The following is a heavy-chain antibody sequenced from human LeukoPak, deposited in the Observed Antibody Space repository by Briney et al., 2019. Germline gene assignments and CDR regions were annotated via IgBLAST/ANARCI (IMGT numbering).Heavy chain of an antibody. CDR2: INHSGST. D-gene: IGHD3-16*01. Sequence: SETLSLTCAVYGGSFSGYYWSWIRQPPGKGLEWIGEINHSGSTNCNPSLKSRVTISVDTSKNQFSLKLSSVTAADTAVYYCARYSYDYVWGSYAYWGQGTLVTVSS. CDR3: ARYSYDYVWGSYAY. V-gene: IGHV4-34*01. CDR1: GGSFSGYY. J-gene: IGHJ4*02.